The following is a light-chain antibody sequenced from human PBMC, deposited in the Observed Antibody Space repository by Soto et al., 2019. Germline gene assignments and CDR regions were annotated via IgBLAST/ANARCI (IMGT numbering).Light chain of an antibody. CDR2: DSS. CDR3: QQYNHWPPLT. CDR1: QRVSSD. V-gene: IGKV3-15*01. J-gene: IGKJ4*01. Sequence: DILLTQSPDTLSLSPGDRATLSCRASQRVSSDYLAWYQQKPGQAPRLLIYDSSTRAAGIPLRFSGTGSGTDFTLTVTSPQSEDFAVYFCQQYNHWPPLTFGGGTKVDIK.